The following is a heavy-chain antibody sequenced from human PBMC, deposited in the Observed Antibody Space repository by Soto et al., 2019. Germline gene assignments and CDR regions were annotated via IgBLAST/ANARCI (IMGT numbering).Heavy chain of an antibody. V-gene: IGHV1-18*01. CDR3: ARVAYDILTGYYWSPFDY. CDR2: ISAYNGNT. CDR1: GYTFTCCS. J-gene: IGHJ4*02. Sequence: GASVKVSCKACGYTFTCCSLSWVRQSPGQWLEWMGWISAYNGNTNYAQKLQGRVTMTTDTSTSTAYMELRSLRSNDTAVYYCARVAYDILTGYYWSPFDYWGQGTLVTVSS. D-gene: IGHD3-9*01.